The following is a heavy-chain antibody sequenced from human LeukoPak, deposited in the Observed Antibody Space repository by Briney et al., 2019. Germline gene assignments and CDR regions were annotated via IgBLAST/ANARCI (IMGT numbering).Heavy chain of an antibody. CDR2: IRSKANSYAT. CDR1: GFTFSGSA. V-gene: IGHV3-73*01. Sequence: GGSLRLSCAASGFTFSGSAMHWVRQASGKGLEWVGRIRSKANSYATAYAASVKGRFTISRDDSKNTAYLQMNSLKTEDTAMYYCTASVSYDFWSGYYSPFYYYGMDVWGQGTTVTVSS. CDR3: TASVSYDFWSGYYSPFYYYGMDV. J-gene: IGHJ6*02. D-gene: IGHD3-3*01.